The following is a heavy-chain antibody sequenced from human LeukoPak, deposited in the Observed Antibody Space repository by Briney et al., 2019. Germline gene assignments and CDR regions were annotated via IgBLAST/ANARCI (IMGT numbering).Heavy chain of an antibody. CDR2: IFYSGST. V-gene: IGHV4-31*03. D-gene: IGHD2-8*01. J-gene: IGHJ4*02. CDR3: ARVGRGYLYHFDY. Sequence: PSHTLSLTCTVSGGSISSGSYYWSSIRQHPGKGLESIGYIFYSGSTYYNPSLKSRVTISVDTSKNQFSLKLSSVTAADTAVYYCARVGRGYLYHFDYWGQATLVTV. CDR1: GGSISSGSYY.